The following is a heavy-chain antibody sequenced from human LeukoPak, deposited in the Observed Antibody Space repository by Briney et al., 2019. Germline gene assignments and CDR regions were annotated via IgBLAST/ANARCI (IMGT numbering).Heavy chain of an antibody. CDR2: INPNSGNT. V-gene: IGHV1-8*03. J-gene: IGHJ6*03. Sequence: GSVKVSCKASGFTFTGYYMHWVRQAPGQGLEWMGWINPNSGNTGYAQKFQGRVTITRNTSISTAYMELSSLRSEDTAVYYCARAPRDYGEYYYYYYMDVWGKGTTVTVSS. CDR3: ARAPRDYGEYYYYYYMDV. CDR1: GFTFTGYY. D-gene: IGHD4-17*01.